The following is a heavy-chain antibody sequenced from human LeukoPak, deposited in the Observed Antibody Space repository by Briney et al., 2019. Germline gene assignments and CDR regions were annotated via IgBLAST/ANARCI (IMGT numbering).Heavy chain of an antibody. J-gene: IGHJ3*02. V-gene: IGHV4-4*07. CDR1: GGSISTYY. CDR3: VTVRWSAGENSVAFDI. CDR2: INRSGNT. Sequence: SETLSLTCTVSGGSISTYYWSWIRQPAGKGLEWIGRINRSGNTKYSPSLNSRVTMSVDTSRNQLSLNLNSVTAAEPAAYLCVTVRWSAGENSVAFDIWGEGTMVSVSS. D-gene: IGHD3-3*01.